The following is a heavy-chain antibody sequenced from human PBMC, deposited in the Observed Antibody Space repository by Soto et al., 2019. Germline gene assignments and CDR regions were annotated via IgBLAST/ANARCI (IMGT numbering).Heavy chain of an antibody. V-gene: IGHV4-34*01. CDR3: ARFLGGSSSWYYYYGMDV. CDR2: INHSGST. D-gene: IGHD6-13*01. J-gene: IGHJ6*02. CDR1: GGSFSGYY. Sequence: PSETLSLTCAVYGGSFSGYYWSWIRQPPGKWLEWIGEINHSGSTNYNPSLKSRVTISVDTSKNQFSLKLSSVTAADTAVYYCARFLGGSSSWYYYYGMDVWGQGXTVTVYS.